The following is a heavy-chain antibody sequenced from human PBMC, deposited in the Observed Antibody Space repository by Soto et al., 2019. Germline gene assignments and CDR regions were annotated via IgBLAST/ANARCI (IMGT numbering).Heavy chain of an antibody. CDR1: GFTVSSNY. Sequence: GGSLRLSCAASGFTVSSNYMSWVRQAPGKGLEWVSVIYSGGSTYYADSVKGRFTISRDNSKNTLYLQMNSLRAEDTAAYYCASTSGHYDFWSGYHFDYWGQGTLVTVSS. V-gene: IGHV3-66*01. J-gene: IGHJ4*02. CDR3: ASTSGHYDFWSGYHFDY. D-gene: IGHD3-3*01. CDR2: IYSGGST.